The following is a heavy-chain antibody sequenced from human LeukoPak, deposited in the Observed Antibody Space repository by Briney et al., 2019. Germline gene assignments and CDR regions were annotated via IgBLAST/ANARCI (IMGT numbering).Heavy chain of an antibody. D-gene: IGHD2-21*02. J-gene: IGHJ4*02. V-gene: IGHV1-2*06. CDR1: GYTLTELS. Sequence: ASVKVSCKVSGYTLTELSMHWVRQAPGQGLEWMGRINPNSGGTNYAQKFQGRVTMTRDTSITTAYMELSRLRSDDTAVYYCARAHTHGAYCGGDCYSPDFDYWSQGTLVTVSS. CDR2: INPNSGGT. CDR3: ARAHTHGAYCGGDCYSPDFDY.